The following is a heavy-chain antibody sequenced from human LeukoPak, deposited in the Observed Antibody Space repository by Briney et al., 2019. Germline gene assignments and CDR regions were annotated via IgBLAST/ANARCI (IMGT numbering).Heavy chain of an antibody. D-gene: IGHD2-2*01. CDR3: ARGRGVVVPAAISGGGFDY. Sequence: GRSLRLSCAASGFTFSSYAMHWVRQAPGKGLEWVAVISYDGSNKYYADSVKGRFTISRDNSKNTLYLQMNSLRAEDTAVYYCARGRGVVVPAAISGGGFDYWGQGTLVTVSS. J-gene: IGHJ4*02. CDR1: GFTFSSYA. CDR2: ISYDGSNK. V-gene: IGHV3-30*01.